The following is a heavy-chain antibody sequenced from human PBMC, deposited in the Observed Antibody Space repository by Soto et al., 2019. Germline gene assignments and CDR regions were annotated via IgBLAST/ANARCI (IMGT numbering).Heavy chain of an antibody. CDR2: ISTYNGNT. CDR1: GYTFSNYG. CDR3: ERLGHTSGPHDY. V-gene: IGHV1-18*01. Sequence: ASVKVSCKASGYTFSNYGISWVRQAPGQGLEWMGWISTYNGNTKYAQKLQGRVTMTTDTSTSTAYMELRSLRSDDSAVYFCERLGHTSGPHDYWGKGTLVPVSS. J-gene: IGHJ4*02. D-gene: IGHD3-16*01.